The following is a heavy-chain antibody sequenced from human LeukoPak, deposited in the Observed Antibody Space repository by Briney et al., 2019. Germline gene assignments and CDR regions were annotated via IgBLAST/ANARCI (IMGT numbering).Heavy chain of an antibody. J-gene: IGHJ4*02. CDR1: GYTFTSYD. CDR3: ASAGSRDGYIGD. V-gene: IGHV1-8*01. D-gene: IGHD5-24*01. CDR2: MNPNSGNT. Sequence: ASVKVSCKASGYTFTSYDINWVRQATGQGLEWMGWMNPNSGNTGYAQKFQGRVTMTRNTSISTAYMELSSLRSEDTAVYYCASAGSRDGYIGDWGQGTLVTVSS.